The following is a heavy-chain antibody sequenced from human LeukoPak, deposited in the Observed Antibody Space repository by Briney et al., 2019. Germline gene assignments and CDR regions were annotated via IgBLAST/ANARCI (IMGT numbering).Heavy chain of an antibody. CDR2: ISAYNGNT. CDR3: ATLHIGQQLVRGPHFDY. J-gene: IGHJ4*02. CDR1: GYTFTSYG. V-gene: IGHV1-18*01. D-gene: IGHD6-13*01. Sequence: ASVKVSCTASGYTFTSYGISWVRQAPGQGLEWMGWISAYNGNTNYAQKLQGRVTMTTDTSTSTAYMELRSLRSDDTAVYYCATLHIGQQLVRGPHFDYWGQGTLVTVSS.